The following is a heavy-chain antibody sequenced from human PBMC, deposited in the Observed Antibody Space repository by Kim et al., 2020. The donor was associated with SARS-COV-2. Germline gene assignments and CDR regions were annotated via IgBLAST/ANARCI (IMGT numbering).Heavy chain of an antibody. J-gene: IGHJ3*02. V-gene: IGHV3-30*03. CDR1: GFTFSYYG. CDR2: ISYDGSNK. D-gene: IGHD6-19*01. Sequence: GGSLRLSCAASGFTFSYYGVHWVRQAPGKGLEWVAVISYDGSNKYYADSVKGRFTISRDISKNTLYLQMNSLRAEDTAVYYCARGAVAGDDAFDIWGQGTMVTVSS. CDR3: ARGAVAGDDAFDI.